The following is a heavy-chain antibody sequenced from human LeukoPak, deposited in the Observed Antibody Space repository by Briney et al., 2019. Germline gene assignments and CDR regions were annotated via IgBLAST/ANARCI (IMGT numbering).Heavy chain of an antibody. Sequence: GSLRLSCAASGFTFSSYAMSWVRQAPGKGLEWVSAISGSGGSTYYADSVKGRFTISRDNSKNTLYLQMNSLRAEDTAVYYCAKSTPIWFGELSNPYYYYYGMDVWGQGTTVTVSS. CDR2: ISGSGGST. CDR1: GFTFSSYA. J-gene: IGHJ6*02. D-gene: IGHD3-10*01. V-gene: IGHV3-23*01. CDR3: AKSTPIWFGELSNPYYYYYGMDV.